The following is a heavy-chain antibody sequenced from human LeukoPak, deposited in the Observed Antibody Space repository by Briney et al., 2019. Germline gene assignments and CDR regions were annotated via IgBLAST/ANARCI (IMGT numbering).Heavy chain of an antibody. V-gene: IGHV4-4*02. CDR2: IYHSGST. CDR3: ARCQWLVRVYYFDY. CDR1: GGSISSSNW. D-gene: IGHD6-19*01. J-gene: IGHJ4*02. Sequence: SGTLSLTCAVPGGSISSSNWWSWVRQPPGKGLEWIGEIYHSGSTNYNPSLKSRVTISVDKSKNQFSLKLGSVTAADTAVYYCARCQWLVRVYYFDYWGQGTLVTVSS.